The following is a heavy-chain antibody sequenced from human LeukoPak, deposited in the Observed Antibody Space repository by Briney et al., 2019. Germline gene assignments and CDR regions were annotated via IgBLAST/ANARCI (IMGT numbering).Heavy chain of an antibody. D-gene: IGHD2-2*01. CDR2: IHHSGST. V-gene: IGHV4-34*01. J-gene: IGHJ4*02. Sequence: SEPLSLTRAVYGGSFSGYYWSWIRQPPGKGLEWIGEIHHSGSTNYDPSLKSRVTISVDTSKNQFSLKLSSVTAADTAVYYCARALGYCSSTSCPPPYYFDYWGQGTLVTVSS. CDR1: GGSFSGYY. CDR3: ARALGYCSSTSCPPPYYFDY.